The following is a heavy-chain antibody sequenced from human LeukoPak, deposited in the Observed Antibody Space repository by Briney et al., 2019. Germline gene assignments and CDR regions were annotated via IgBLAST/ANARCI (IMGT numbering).Heavy chain of an antibody. V-gene: IGHV3-43D*03. D-gene: IGHD6-13*01. J-gene: IGHJ6*03. Sequence: GGSLRLSCAASGFTFDDYAMHWVRQAPGKGLEWVSLISWDGGSTYYADSVKGRFTISRDNSKNSLYLQMNSLRVEDTALYYCAKDTAGTGVYYYYYYMDVWGKGTTVTVSS. CDR1: GFTFDDYA. CDR3: AKDTAGTGVYYYYYYMDV. CDR2: ISWDGGST.